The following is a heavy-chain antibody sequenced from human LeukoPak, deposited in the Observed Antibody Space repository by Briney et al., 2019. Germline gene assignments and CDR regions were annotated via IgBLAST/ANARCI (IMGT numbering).Heavy chain of an antibody. Sequence: AGGSLRLSCAASGFTFSSYGMHWVRQAPGKGLEWVAFIRYDGSNKYYADSVKGRFTISRDNSKNTLYLQMNSLRAEDTAVYYCAKDGGRDGGYGGWGQGTLVTVSS. CDR3: AKDGGRDGGYGG. V-gene: IGHV3-30*02. J-gene: IGHJ4*02. CDR2: IRYDGSNK. CDR1: GFTFSSYG. D-gene: IGHD5-12*01.